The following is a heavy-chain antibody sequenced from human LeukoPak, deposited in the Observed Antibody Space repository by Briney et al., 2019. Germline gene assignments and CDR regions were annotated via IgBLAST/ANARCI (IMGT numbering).Heavy chain of an antibody. Sequence: GGSLRLSCAASGFTFSSYSMNWVRQAPGKGLEWVSSISSSSSYIYYADSVKGRFTISRDNAKNSLYLQMNSLRAEDTAVYYCARDYTSYYDFWSGYPYSDYWGQGTLVTVSS. J-gene: IGHJ4*02. D-gene: IGHD3-3*01. CDR1: GFTFSSYS. CDR2: ISSSSSYI. CDR3: ARDYTSYYDFWSGYPYSDY. V-gene: IGHV3-21*01.